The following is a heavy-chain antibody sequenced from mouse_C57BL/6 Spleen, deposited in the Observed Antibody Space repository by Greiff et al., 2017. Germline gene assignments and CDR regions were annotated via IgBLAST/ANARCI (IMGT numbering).Heavy chain of an antibody. J-gene: IGHJ4*01. CDR1: GYTFTSYW. CDR2: IDHSDSYT. D-gene: IGHD2-1*01. Sequence: QVQLQQPGAELVKPGASVKLSCKASGYTFTSYWMQWVKQRPGQGLEWIGEIDHSDSYTNYNQKFKGKATLTVDKSSSTADMQRSSLTAEDSAVYYSARFYYGNYMDYWGQGTSVTVSS. CDR3: ARFYYGNYMDY. V-gene: IGHV1-50*01.